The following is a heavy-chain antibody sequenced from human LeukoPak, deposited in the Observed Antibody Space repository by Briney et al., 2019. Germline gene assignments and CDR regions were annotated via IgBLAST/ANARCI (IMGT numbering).Heavy chain of an antibody. Sequence: SVKVSCKASGGTFSSYAISWVRQAPGQGLEWMGGIIPIFGTANYAQKFQGRVTINTDESTSTAYMELSSLRSEDTAVYYCARAYCGGDCYPALDAFDIWGQGTMVTVSS. CDR2: IIPIFGTA. CDR3: ARAYCGGDCYPALDAFDI. J-gene: IGHJ3*02. D-gene: IGHD2-21*02. CDR1: GGTFSSYA. V-gene: IGHV1-69*05.